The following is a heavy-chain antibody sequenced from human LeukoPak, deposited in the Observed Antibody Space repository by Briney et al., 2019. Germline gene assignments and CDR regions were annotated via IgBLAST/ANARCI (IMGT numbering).Heavy chain of an antibody. CDR2: IYYTGST. J-gene: IGHJ3*02. D-gene: IGHD5-18*01. Sequence: PSETLSLTCTVSGGSISSYYWSWIRQPPGKGLEWIGYIYYTGSTYYNPSLKSRVTISVDRSKNQFSLKLSSVTAADTAVYYCARDNRGYSYGVILRGSAFDIWGQGTMVTVSS. CDR3: ARDNRGYSYGVILRGSAFDI. CDR1: GGSISSYY. V-gene: IGHV4-59*12.